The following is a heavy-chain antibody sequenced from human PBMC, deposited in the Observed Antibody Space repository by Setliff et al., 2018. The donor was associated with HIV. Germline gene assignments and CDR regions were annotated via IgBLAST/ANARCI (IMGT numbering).Heavy chain of an antibody. V-gene: IGHV1-69*11. Sequence: SVKVSCKTSGYTFTKFGITWVRQAPGQGLVWMGKIIPILGTANYAQRFQGRVTMTADESTSTVYMELNSLSSEDTAMYYCARDAGYSGSSWNYWGQGTLVTVSS. D-gene: IGHD5-12*01. CDR1: GYTFTKFG. CDR2: IIPILGTA. CDR3: ARDAGYSGSSWNY. J-gene: IGHJ4*02.